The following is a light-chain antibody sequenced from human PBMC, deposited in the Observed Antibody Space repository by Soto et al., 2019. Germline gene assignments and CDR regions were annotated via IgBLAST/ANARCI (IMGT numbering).Light chain of an antibody. V-gene: IGKV3-20*01. Sequence: EIVLTQSPGTLSLSPGERASLSCRASQSVSSSYLAWYQQIPGQAPRLLINDASRRATGITDRFSGSRSGTDFTLTISRLEPEDFAVYYCQQYRSSPPPFGQGTMVDIK. J-gene: IGKJ1*01. CDR3: QQYRSSPPP. CDR1: QSVSSSY. CDR2: DAS.